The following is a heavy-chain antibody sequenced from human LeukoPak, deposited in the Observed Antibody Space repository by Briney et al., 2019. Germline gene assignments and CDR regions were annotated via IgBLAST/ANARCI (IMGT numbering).Heavy chain of an antibody. CDR3: ARDDLAVAGTASDY. V-gene: IGHV1-18*01. CDR1: GYTFTSYG. D-gene: IGHD6-19*01. CDR2: ISAYNGNT. Sequence: ASVKVSCKASGYTFTSYGIIWVRQAPGQGLEWMGWISAYNGNTNYAQKLQGRVTMTTDTSTSTAYMELRSLRSDDTAVYYCARDDLAVAGTASDYWGQGTLVTVSS. J-gene: IGHJ4*02.